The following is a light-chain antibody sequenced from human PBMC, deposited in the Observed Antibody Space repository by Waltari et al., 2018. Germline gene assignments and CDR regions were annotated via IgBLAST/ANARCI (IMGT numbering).Light chain of an antibody. CDR3: QSYDSSLRGSL. V-gene: IGLV1-40*01. CDR1: SSNIGAGSD. Sequence: QSGLTQPPSVSGAPGQRVTISCTGSSSNIGAGSDVHWYPVLPGKAPKLLIYVNIHRSAGSADRFSGSKSGTSASLAITGLQAEDEADYYCQSYDSSLRGSLFGGGTKLTVL. CDR2: VNI. J-gene: IGLJ2*01.